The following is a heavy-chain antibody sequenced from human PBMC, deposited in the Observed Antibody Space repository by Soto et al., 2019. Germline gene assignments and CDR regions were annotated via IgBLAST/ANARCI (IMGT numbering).Heavy chain of an antibody. J-gene: IGHJ5*02. CDR2: IYPGDSDT. CDR1: GYSFTSYW. V-gene: IGHV5-51*01. CDR3: ARHDRITIFGVTSSLDP. D-gene: IGHD3-3*01. Sequence: GESLKISCKGSGYSFTSYWIGWVRQMPGKGLEWMGIIYPGDSDTRYSPSFQGQVTISADKSISTAYLQWSSLKASDTAMYYCARHDRITIFGVTSSLDPWGQGTLVTVYS.